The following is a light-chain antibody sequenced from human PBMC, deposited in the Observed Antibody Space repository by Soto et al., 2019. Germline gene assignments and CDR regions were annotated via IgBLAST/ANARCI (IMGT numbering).Light chain of an antibody. J-gene: IGLJ1*01. CDR1: SSDVGGYNY. V-gene: IGLV2-8*01. CDR2: EVY. Sequence: QSVLTQPPSASGSPGQSVTISCTGTSSDVGGYNYVSWYRHHPGKAPKLIIYEVYKRPSGVPDRFSGSKSGNTAALTVSGLQAEDEADYYCSSYVGTNSSVFGTGTKVTVL. CDR3: SSYVGTNSSV.